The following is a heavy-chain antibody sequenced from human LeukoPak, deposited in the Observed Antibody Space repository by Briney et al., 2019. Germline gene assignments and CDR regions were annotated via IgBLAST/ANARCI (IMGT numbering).Heavy chain of an antibody. D-gene: IGHD6-19*01. CDR2: ISYDGSNK. Sequence: PGGSLRLSCAASGFTFSSYAMSWVRQAPGKGLEWVAVISYDGSNKYHADSVKGRFTISRDNSKNTLYLQMNSLRAEDTAVYYCAREMESSGWYGSRFDYWGQGTLVTVSS. J-gene: IGHJ4*02. CDR3: AREMESSGWYGSRFDY. CDR1: GFTFSSYA. V-gene: IGHV3-30-3*01.